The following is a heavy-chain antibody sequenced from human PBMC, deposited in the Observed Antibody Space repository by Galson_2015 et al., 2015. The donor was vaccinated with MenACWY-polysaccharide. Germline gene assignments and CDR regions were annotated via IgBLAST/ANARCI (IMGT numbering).Heavy chain of an antibody. Sequence: CAISGDSVSSNSASWNWIRQSPSGGLEWLGRTYYRSKWYYDYALSVKSRITLNPDTSKNQVSLQLNSMTPEDTAVYYCARATDFFTRGFDYWGLGTLVTVSS. CDR1: GDSVSSNSAS. D-gene: IGHD2-2*01. V-gene: IGHV6-1*01. J-gene: IGHJ4*02. CDR2: TYYRSKWYY. CDR3: ARATDFFTRGFDY.